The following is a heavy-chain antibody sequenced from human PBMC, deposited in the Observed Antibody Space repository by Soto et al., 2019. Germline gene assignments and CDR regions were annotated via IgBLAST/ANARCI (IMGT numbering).Heavy chain of an antibody. Sequence: ASVKVSCKASGYTFTGYAMHWVRQAPGQRLEWMGWINAGNGNTKYSQKFQGRVTITRDTSASTAYMELSSLRSEDTAVYYCATDRAGTGQGPYYYYGMDVWGQGTTVTVSS. D-gene: IGHD1-1*01. CDR1: GYTFTGYA. J-gene: IGHJ6*02. V-gene: IGHV1-3*01. CDR3: ATDRAGTGQGPYYYYGMDV. CDR2: INAGNGNT.